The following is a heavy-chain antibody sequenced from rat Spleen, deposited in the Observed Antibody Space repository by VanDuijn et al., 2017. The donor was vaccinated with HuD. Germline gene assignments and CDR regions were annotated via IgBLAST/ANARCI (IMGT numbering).Heavy chain of an antibody. Sequence: EVKLVESGGGLVQPGRSLKLSCAASGFNFNDYWMGWVRQAPGKGLEWIGEINKDSRTIKYTPSLKDKFTISRDNAQNTLYLQMTKLGAEDTAIYYCVREAFGVEYWGQGVMVTVSS. CDR2: INKDSRTI. CDR1: GFNFNDYW. J-gene: IGHJ2*01. V-gene: IGHV4-2*01. D-gene: IGHD4-3*01. CDR3: VREAFGVEY.